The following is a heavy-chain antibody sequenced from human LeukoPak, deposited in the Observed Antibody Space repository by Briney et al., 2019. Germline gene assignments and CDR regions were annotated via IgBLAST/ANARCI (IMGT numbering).Heavy chain of an antibody. J-gene: IGHJ4*02. CDR1: GFTISNSY. CDR3: ARADY. V-gene: IGHV3-53*01. Sequence: GGSLRLSCSASGFTISNSYMIWVRQAPGKGLECVSILYSRGGTYYADSVKGRFTISRDNSKNTLYLQMNSLRAEDTAIYYCARADYWGQGTLVTVSS. CDR2: LYSRGGT.